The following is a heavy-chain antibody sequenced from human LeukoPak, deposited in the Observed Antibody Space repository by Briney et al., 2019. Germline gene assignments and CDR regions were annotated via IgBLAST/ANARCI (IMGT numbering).Heavy chain of an antibody. CDR3: ARHVDTATDYFDY. CDR1: GGSISSSSDY. Sequence: SETLSLTCTVAGGSISSSSDYWGWIRQPPGKGLEWIGSIYYRGSSYYNPALKSRVTISVPTSDAQLSLKLSSATAAATAVYSCARHVDTATDYFDYWGQGTLVIVSS. D-gene: IGHD5-18*01. V-gene: IGHV4-39*01. J-gene: IGHJ4*02. CDR2: IYYRGSS.